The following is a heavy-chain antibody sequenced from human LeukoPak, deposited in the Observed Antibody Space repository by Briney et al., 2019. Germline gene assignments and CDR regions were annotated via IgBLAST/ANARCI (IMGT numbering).Heavy chain of an antibody. CDR2: IIPMFGTT. J-gene: IGHJ4*02. Sequence: ASVKVSCKVSGGIFSNSAISWVRHDPGQGLEYMGGIIPMFGTTNYARRFQGRLTITADESTSTTYMELSSLRSEDTAVYYCARDLADIAVDPPAMPYYFDYWGQGTVVTVSS. CDR3: ARDLADIAVDPPAMPYYFDY. V-gene: IGHV1-69*13. CDR1: GGIFSNSA. D-gene: IGHD2-2*01.